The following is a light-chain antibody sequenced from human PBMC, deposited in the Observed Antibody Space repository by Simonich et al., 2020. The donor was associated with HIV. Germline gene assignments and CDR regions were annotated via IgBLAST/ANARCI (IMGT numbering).Light chain of an antibody. CDR3: QQYGSSPYT. CDR2: GAS. CDR1: QSVRNNY. J-gene: IGKJ2*01. V-gene: IGKV3-20*01. Sequence: EIVLTQSPGTLSLSPGERATLSCRASQSVRNNYLTWYQQKPGQPPRLLSYGASSRATGIPDRVSGSGSGTDFTLTISRLEPEDFAVYYCQQYGSSPYTFGQGTKLEIK.